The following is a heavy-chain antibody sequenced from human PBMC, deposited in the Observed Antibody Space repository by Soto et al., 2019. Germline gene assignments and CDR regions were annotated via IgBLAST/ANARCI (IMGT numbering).Heavy chain of an antibody. V-gene: IGHV4-4*07. CDR3: ARNGAIIAAADYGMDV. CDR1: GGSISSYY. D-gene: IGHD6-13*01. CDR2: IYTSGST. Sequence: SETLSLTCTVSGGSISSYYWSWIRQPAGKGLEWIGRIYTSGSTNYNPSLKSRVTMSVDTSKNQFSLKLSSVTAADTAAYYCARNGAIIAAADYGMDVWGQGTTVTVS. J-gene: IGHJ6*02.